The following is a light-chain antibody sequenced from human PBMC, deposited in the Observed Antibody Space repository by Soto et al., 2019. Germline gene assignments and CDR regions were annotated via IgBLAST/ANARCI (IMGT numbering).Light chain of an antibody. J-gene: IGLJ1*01. V-gene: IGLV2-8*01. Sequence: SVLTPRPAASGSPGQSVIISCTGTSSDVGGYDYVSWYQQRPGKAPKLLIHEVTKRPSGVPDRFSGSKSGNTASLTVSGLQAEDEADYYCSSYAGRTLYVFGTGTKVTVL. CDR1: SSDVGGYDY. CDR2: EVT. CDR3: SSYAGRTLYV.